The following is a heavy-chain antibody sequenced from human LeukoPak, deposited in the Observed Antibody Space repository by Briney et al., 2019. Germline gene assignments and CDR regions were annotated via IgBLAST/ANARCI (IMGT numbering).Heavy chain of an antibody. CDR2: ISGSGGST. D-gene: IGHD3-22*01. Sequence: PGGSLRLSCAASGFTFSSYAMSWVRQAPGKGLEWVSAISGSGGSTYYADSVKGRFTISRDNSKNTLYLQMNSLRAEDTAVYYCAKTAVITMIVVPYYYFDNWGQGTLVTVSS. CDR1: GFTFSSYA. J-gene: IGHJ4*02. CDR3: AKTAVITMIVVPYYYFDN. V-gene: IGHV3-23*01.